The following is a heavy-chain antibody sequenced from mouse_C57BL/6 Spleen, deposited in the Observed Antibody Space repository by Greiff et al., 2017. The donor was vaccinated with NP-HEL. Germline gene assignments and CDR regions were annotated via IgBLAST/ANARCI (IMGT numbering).Heavy chain of an antibody. CDR3: ARWDYYGSSPFDY. D-gene: IGHD1-1*01. Sequence: VQLQQSGPELVKPGASVKISCKASGYAFSSSWMNWVKQRPGKGLEWIGRIYPGDGDTNYNGKFKGKATLTADKSSSTAYMQLSSLTSEDSAVYFCARWDYYGSSPFDYWGQGTTLTVSS. CDR1: GYAFSSSW. J-gene: IGHJ2*01. CDR2: IYPGDGDT. V-gene: IGHV1-82*01.